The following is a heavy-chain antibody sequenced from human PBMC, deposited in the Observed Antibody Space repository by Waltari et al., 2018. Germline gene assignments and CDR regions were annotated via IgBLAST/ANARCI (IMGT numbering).Heavy chain of an antibody. J-gene: IGHJ4*02. V-gene: IGHV4-38-2*02. Sequence: QVQLQESGPGLVKPSETLSLTCAVSGYSISSGYYWGWIRQPPGKGLEWIGSIYHSGSTYYNPSLKSRVTISVDMSKNQFSLKLSSVTAADTAVYYCARDYRGRDGYNYADYWGQGTLVTVSS. CDR2: IYHSGST. CDR3: ARDYRGRDGYNYADY. D-gene: IGHD5-12*01. CDR1: GYSISSGYY.